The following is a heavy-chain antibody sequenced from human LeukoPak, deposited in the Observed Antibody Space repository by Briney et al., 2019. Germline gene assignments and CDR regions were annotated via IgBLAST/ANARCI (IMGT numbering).Heavy chain of an antibody. V-gene: IGHV1-46*01. J-gene: IGHJ4*02. CDR2: INPSGGST. Sequence: GASVKVSCKTSGYTFSTYYVHWVRQTPGQGLEWMGIINPSGGSTSYAQKFQGRVTMTRDTSTSTVYMELSSLRSEDTAVYYCARGDSSGYQSDYWGQGTLVTVSS. D-gene: IGHD3-22*01. CDR3: ARGDSSGYQSDY. CDR1: GYTFSTYY.